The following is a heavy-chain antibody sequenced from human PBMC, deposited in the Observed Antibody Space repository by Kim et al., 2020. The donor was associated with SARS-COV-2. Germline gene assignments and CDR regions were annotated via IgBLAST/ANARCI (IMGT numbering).Heavy chain of an antibody. CDR2: IFYSGTT. CDR3: ARAASSWYRFDY. J-gene: IGHJ4*02. V-gene: IGHV4-39*02. Sequence: SETLSLTCTVSGDSISISGYYWGWIRQPPGKGLEWIGSIFYSGTTYYNPSLKSRVTISVDTSKNHFSLMLTSVTATDAAVYYCARAASSWYRFDYCGQGTLLTVSS. D-gene: IGHD6-13*01. CDR1: GDSISISGYY.